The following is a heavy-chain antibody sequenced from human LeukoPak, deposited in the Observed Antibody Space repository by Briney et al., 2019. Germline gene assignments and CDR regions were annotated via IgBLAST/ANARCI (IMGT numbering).Heavy chain of an antibody. J-gene: IGHJ4*02. CDR2: ISGSGGST. CDR1: GFTFSSYA. Sequence: GGSLRLSCAASGFTFSSYALSWVRQAPAKGLEWVSAISGSGGSTYYADSAKGRFTISRDNSKNTLYLQMNSLRAEDTAVYYCAKFLPTHIVVANYYFDYWGQGTLVTVSS. D-gene: IGHD2-21*01. V-gene: IGHV3-23*01. CDR3: AKFLPTHIVVANYYFDY.